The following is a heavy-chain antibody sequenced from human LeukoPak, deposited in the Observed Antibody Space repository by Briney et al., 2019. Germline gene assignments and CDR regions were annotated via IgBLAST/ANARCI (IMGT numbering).Heavy chain of an antibody. J-gene: IGHJ4*02. V-gene: IGHV3-30-3*01. CDR3: AIVPAAMHNY. CDR2: ISYDGSNK. D-gene: IGHD2-2*01. Sequence: GGSLRLSCAASGFTFSSYAMHWVRQAPGKGLEWVAVISYDGSNKYYADSVKGRFTISRDNSKNTLYLQMNSLRAEDTAVYYCAIVPAAMHNYWGQGTLVTVSS. CDR1: GFTFSSYA.